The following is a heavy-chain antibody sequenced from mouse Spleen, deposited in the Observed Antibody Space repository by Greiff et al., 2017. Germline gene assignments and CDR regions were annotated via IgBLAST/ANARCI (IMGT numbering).Heavy chain of an antibody. CDR1: GYTFTDYY. Sequence: VQLQQSGPELVKPGASVKISCKASGYTFTDYYMNWVKQSHGKSLEWIGDINPNNGGTSYNQKFKGKATLTVDKSSSTAYMELRSLTSEDSAVYYCARGYYGREGGFAYWGQGTLVTVSA. J-gene: IGHJ3*01. V-gene: IGHV1-26*01. D-gene: IGHD1-1*01. CDR3: ARGYYGREGGFAY. CDR2: INPNNGGT.